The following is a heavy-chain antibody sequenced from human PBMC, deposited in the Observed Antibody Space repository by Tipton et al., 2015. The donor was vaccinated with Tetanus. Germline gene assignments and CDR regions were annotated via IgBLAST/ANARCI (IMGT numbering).Heavy chain of an antibody. CDR2: IYSSGST. D-gene: IGHD1-26*01. V-gene: IGHV4-59*12. J-gene: IGHJ6*02. Sequence: TLSLTCTVSGDSXSXYYXXWIRQPPGKGXEWXGXIYSSGSTNYNPSLKSRVTMSIDTSKNQFSLELTSVTAADTAVYYCARDFRERSGTYFSYYYTMDVWGQGTTVTVSS. CDR1: GDSXSXYY. CDR3: ARDFRERSGTYFSYYYTMDV.